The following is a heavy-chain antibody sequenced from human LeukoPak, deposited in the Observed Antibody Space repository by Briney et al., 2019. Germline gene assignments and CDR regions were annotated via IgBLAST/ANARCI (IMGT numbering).Heavy chain of an antibody. V-gene: IGHV4-4*09. Sequence: SETLSLTCAVSGGSISGFYWSWIRQPPGKGLEWIGYIYTSGATNYNPSLKSRVTISVDTSKNQISLKLNSVTAADTAVYFCAKLVARRRGGFDPWGLGTLVTVSS. CDR2: IYTSGAT. CDR3: AKLVARRRGGFDP. D-gene: IGHD6-6*01. J-gene: IGHJ5*02. CDR1: GGSISGFY.